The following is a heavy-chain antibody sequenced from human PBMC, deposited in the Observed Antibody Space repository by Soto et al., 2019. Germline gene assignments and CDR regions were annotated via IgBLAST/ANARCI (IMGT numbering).Heavy chain of an antibody. CDR1: GGSISDGAYY. CDR3: ASGLSGAKVAQ. D-gene: IGHD2-8*02. J-gene: IGHJ4*02. CDR2: IYNSGNT. V-gene: IGHV4-30-4*01. Sequence: QVQLQESGPGLVKPSQTLSLTCTVSGGSISDGAYYWSWIRQPPGKGLELIGHIYNSGNTYNNPSLRSRLTISLDTSKRQFSLNLNSVPAADTAVYYCASGLSGAKVAQWGQGTLVPVSS.